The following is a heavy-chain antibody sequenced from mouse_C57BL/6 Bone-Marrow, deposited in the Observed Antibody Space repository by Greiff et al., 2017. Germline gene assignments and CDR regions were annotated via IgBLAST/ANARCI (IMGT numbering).Heavy chain of an antibody. D-gene: IGHD3-3*01. V-gene: IGHV5-4*03. CDR1: GFTFSSYA. CDR3: ARAVLYYFDY. Sequence: EVKLVESGGGLVKPGGSLTLSCAASGFTFSSYAMSWVRQTPEKRLEWVATISDGGSYTYYPDNVKGRFTISRDTAKNNLYLQMSHLKSEDTAMYYCARAVLYYFDYWGQGTTLTVSS. CDR2: ISDGGSYT. J-gene: IGHJ2*01.